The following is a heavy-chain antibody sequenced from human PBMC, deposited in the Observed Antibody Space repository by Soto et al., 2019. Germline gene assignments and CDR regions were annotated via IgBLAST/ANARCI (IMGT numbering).Heavy chain of an antibody. Sequence: QITLKESGPTLVKPTQTLTLTCTFSGFSLTSCVVGVGWIRQPPGEALEWLALIYWNDEQYYNPSLRNRLTITRDTSTKQVVLTMTNMDPLDTATYYCAHRLPGPSGYDVWGQGTTVTVSS. CDR1: GFSLTSCVVG. CDR3: AHRLPGPSGYDV. CDR2: IYWNDEQ. J-gene: IGHJ6*02. D-gene: IGHD6-13*01. V-gene: IGHV2-5*01.